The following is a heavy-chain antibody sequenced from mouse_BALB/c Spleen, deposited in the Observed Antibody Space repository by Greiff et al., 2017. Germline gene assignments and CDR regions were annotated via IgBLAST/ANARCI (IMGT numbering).Heavy chain of an antibody. CDR3: ARSDDPYAMDY. D-gene: IGHD2-12*01. Sequence: VQLQQSGAELVKPGASVKLSCTASGFNIKDTYMHWVKQRPEQGLEWIGRIDPANGNTKYDPKFQGKATITADTSSNTAYLQLSSLTSEDTAVYYCARSDDPYAMDYWGQGTSVTVSS. V-gene: IGHV14-3*02. CDR2: IDPANGNT. CDR1: GFNIKDTY. J-gene: IGHJ4*01.